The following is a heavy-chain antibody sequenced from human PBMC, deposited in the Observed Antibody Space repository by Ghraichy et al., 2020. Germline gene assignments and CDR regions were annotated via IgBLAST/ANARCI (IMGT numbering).Heavy chain of an antibody. CDR2: IYYSGST. CDR1: GGSISSYY. CDR3: ARRRTTGQIHYDAFDI. D-gene: IGHD1-1*01. Sequence: SETLSLTCTVSGGSISSYYWSWIRQPPGKGLEYIGYIYYSGSTNYNPSLKSRVTISVDTSKNHFSLKLSSVTAADTAVYYCARRRTTGQIHYDAFDIWGQGTMVTVSS. J-gene: IGHJ3*02. V-gene: IGHV4-59*08.